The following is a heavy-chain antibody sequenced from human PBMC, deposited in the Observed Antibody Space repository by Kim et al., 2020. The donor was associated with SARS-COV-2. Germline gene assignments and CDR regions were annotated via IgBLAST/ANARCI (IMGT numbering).Heavy chain of an antibody. CDR3: VRDRMGGAFDM. D-gene: IGHD3-16*01. V-gene: IGHV3-48*02. J-gene: IGHJ3*02. Sequence: GGSLRLSCATSGFTFSAYDMNWVRQAPGKGRELLSFITKSSTTIYYADSVECRFTISRDNAKNSLFLQMNSLRDEDTALYYCVRDRMGGAFDMWGQGTMVTVSS. CDR1: GFTFSAYD. CDR2: ITKSSTTI.